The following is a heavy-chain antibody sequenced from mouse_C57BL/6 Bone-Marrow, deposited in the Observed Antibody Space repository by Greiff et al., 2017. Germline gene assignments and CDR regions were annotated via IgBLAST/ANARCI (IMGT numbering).Heavy chain of an antibody. V-gene: IGHV1-74*01. D-gene: IGHD1-1*01. CDR1: GYTFTSYW. CDR3: ARRGVGYFDY. Sequence: VQLQQPGAELVKPGASVKVSCKASGYTFTSYWMHWVKQRPGQGLEWIGRIHPSDSDTNYNQKFQGKATVTVDKSSSTAYMQLSRLTSEDSSVCYCARRGVGYFDYWGQGTTLTGSS. CDR2: IHPSDSDT. J-gene: IGHJ2*01.